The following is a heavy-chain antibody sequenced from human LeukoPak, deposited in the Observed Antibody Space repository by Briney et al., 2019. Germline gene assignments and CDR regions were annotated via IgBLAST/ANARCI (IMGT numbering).Heavy chain of an antibody. CDR3: AKVGLSSGWTKGYYFDY. CDR1: GFTFSSYA. V-gene: IGHV3-23*01. D-gene: IGHD6-19*01. J-gene: IGHJ4*02. CDR2: ISGSGGST. Sequence: GGSLRLSCAASGFTFSSYAMSWVRQAPGKGLEWVSAISGSGGSTYYADSVKGRFTISRDNSKNTLYLQMNSLRAEDTAVYYCAKVGLSSGWTKGYYFDYWGQGTLVTVSS.